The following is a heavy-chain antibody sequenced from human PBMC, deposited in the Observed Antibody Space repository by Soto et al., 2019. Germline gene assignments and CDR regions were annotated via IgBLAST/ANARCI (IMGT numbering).Heavy chain of an antibody. D-gene: IGHD3-10*01. CDR2: ISGSGGST. J-gene: IGHJ6*02. CDR1: GFTFSSYA. V-gene: IGHV3-23*01. CDR3: AKGGIGYYYGSGSYSNYYYYGMDV. Sequence: GGSLRLSCAASGFTFSSYAMSWVRQAPGKGLEWVSAISGSGGSTYYADSVKGRFTISRDNSKNTLYLQMNSLRAEDTAVYYCAKGGIGYYYGSGSYSNYYYYGMDVWGQVTTVTVSS.